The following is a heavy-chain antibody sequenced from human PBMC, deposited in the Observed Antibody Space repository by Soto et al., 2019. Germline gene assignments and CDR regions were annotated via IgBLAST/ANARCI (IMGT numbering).Heavy chain of an antibody. CDR1: GASISSYY. J-gene: IGHJ6*02. D-gene: IGHD3-10*01. Sequence: PSETLSLTCTVSGASISSYYWSWIRQPPGKGLEWIGYMYYSGSTNYNPSLKSRVTISVDTSKNQFSLKLSSVTAADTAVYYCARLPWFGPQDYYGMDVWGQGTTVTVSS. CDR3: ARLPWFGPQDYYGMDV. CDR2: MYYSGST. V-gene: IGHV4-59*08.